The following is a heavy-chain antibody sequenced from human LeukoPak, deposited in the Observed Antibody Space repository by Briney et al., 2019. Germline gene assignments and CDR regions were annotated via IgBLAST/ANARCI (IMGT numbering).Heavy chain of an antibody. J-gene: IGHJ4*02. V-gene: IGHV7-4-1*02. CDR2: INTNTGNP. Sequence: ASVKVSCKASGFTFIGYPIYWVRQAPGQGLEWMGWINTNTGNPTYAQGFTGHFVFSLDTSVSTAYLQISSLQAEDTAVYYCARVLSRSSGKISDYWGQGTLVTVSS. CDR3: ARVLSRSSGKISDY. D-gene: IGHD6-19*01. CDR1: GFTFIGYP.